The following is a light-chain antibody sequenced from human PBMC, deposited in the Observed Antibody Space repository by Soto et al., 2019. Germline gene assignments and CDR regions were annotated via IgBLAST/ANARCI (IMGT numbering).Light chain of an antibody. Sequence: QSVLTQPPSASGTPGQRVTISCSGSSSNIGRNTVNWYQQLPGTAPKLLIYSNNQRPSGVPDRFSGSKSGTSASLAISGLQSDDEADYYCAAWDDSLTGWVFGGGTKLTVL. CDR2: SNN. CDR1: SSNIGRNT. CDR3: AAWDDSLTGWV. V-gene: IGLV1-44*01. J-gene: IGLJ3*02.